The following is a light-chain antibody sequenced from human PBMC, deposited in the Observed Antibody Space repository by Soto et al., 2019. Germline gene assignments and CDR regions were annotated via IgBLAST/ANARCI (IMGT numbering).Light chain of an antibody. Sequence: QSALTQPTSVSGSPGQSITISCTGNHNDIGTYDYVSWYQQHPGRAPRLLIYGVTTRPSGISDRFSASKSGLTASLTISGLQPEDEADYYCSSLNSNRIYVFGPGTKGTVL. J-gene: IGLJ1*01. CDR1: HNDIGTYDY. CDR2: GVT. CDR3: SSLNSNRIYV. V-gene: IGLV2-14*03.